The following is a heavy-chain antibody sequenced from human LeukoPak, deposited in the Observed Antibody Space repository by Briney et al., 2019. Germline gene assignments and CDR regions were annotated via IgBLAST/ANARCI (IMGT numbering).Heavy chain of an antibody. J-gene: IGHJ4*02. CDR3: AKCSGGSCYHLPFDY. CDR1: GFTFSSYA. D-gene: IGHD2-15*01. CDR2: ISGSGGST. V-gene: IGHV3-23*01. Sequence: SGGSLRPSCAASGFTFSSYAMSWVRLAPGKGLEWVSAISGSGGSTYYADSVKGRFTISRDNSKNTLYLQMNSLRAEDTAVYYCAKCSGGSCYHLPFDYWGQGTLVTVSS.